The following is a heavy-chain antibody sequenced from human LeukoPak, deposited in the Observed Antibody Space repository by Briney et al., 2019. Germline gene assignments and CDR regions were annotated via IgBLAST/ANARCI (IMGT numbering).Heavy chain of an antibody. CDR3: AKDIEVVPAIGDAFDI. J-gene: IGHJ3*02. CDR2: IGGSGGST. Sequence: PGRSLRFSCAASGFTFSSYAMSWVRQAPGKGLDWVSAIGGSGGSTYYADSVKGRFTISRDNSTNTPYLQMNSLRAEATPGYYCAKDIEVVPAIGDAFDIWGQGTMVTVSS. D-gene: IGHD2-21*02. CDR1: GFTFSSYA. V-gene: IGHV3-23*01.